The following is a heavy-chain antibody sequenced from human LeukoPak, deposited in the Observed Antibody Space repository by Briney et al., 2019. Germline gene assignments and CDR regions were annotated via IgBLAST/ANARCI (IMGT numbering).Heavy chain of an antibody. CDR3: ARHGGHYQSDD. CDR2: VHHSGGT. CDR1: GGSITSNH. J-gene: IGHJ4*02. D-gene: IGHD2-21*01. V-gene: IGHV4-4*02. Sequence: SETLSLTCTVPGGSITSNHWSWVRQPPGKGLEWIGQVHHSGGTSYNPSLRSRVTISIDKSENQFSLKLNSVTAADTAVYYCARHGGHYQSDDWGQGTLVTVSS.